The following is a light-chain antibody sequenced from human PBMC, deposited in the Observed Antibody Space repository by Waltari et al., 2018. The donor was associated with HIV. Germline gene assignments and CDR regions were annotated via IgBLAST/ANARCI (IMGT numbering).Light chain of an antibody. J-gene: IGKJ1*01. V-gene: IGKV4-1*01. CDR2: WAS. CDR3: QQYYTTPPT. Sequence: DIVMTQSPDSLGVSLGERATIKRKSSQSVLHNSNNKNYIAWYQQKPGQPPKLLLYWASTRESGVPDRFSGSGSGTDFTLTISSLQAEDVSVYYCQQYYTTPPTFGQGTKVEI. CDR1: QSVLHNSNNKNY.